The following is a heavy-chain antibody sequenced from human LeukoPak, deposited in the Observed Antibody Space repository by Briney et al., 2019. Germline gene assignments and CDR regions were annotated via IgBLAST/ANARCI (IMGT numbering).Heavy chain of an antibody. Sequence: KPGGSLRLSCAASGFTFSNAWMSWVRQAPGKGLEWVGRIKSKTDGGTTDYAAPVKGRFTISRDDSKNTLYLQMNSLKTEDTAVYYCTTDTLDRDAFDIWGQGTMVTVSS. J-gene: IGHJ3*02. CDR1: GFTFSNAW. CDR3: TTDTLDRDAFDI. V-gene: IGHV3-15*01. CDR2: IKSKTDGGTT.